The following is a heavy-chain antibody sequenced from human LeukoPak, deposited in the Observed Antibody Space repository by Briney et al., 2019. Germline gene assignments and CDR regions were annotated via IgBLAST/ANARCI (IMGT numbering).Heavy chain of an antibody. D-gene: IGHD3-16*01. J-gene: IGHJ6*02. V-gene: IGHV3-23*01. CDR2: ISGSGGST. CDR1: GFTFSSYA. CDR3: AKRDALGAYYYYGMDV. Sequence: GGSLRLSCAASGFTFSSYAMSWVRQAPGKGLEWVSAISGSGGSTYYADSVKGRFTISRDNSKNTLYLQMNSLRAEDTAVYYCAKRDALGAYYYYGMDVWGQGTTVTVSS.